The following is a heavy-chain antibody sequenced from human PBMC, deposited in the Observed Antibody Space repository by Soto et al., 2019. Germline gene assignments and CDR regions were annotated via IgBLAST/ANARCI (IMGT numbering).Heavy chain of an antibody. CDR1: GGSISSSSYY. CDR3: ARQAVLRYFDWLGEFDY. Sequence: SETLSLTCTVSGGSISSSSYYWGWIRQPPGKGLEWIGSIYYSGSTYYNPSLKSRVTISVDTSKNQFSLKLSSVTAADTAVYYRARQAVLRYFDWLGEFDYWGQGTLVTVS. J-gene: IGHJ4*02. D-gene: IGHD3-9*01. V-gene: IGHV4-39*01. CDR2: IYYSGST.